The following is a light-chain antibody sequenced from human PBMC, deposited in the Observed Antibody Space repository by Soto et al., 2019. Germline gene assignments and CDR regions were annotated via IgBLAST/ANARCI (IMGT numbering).Light chain of an antibody. V-gene: IGKV1-5*03. CDR2: KVS. Sequence: DIQMTQSPSSLSASVGDRLSITCRASQSISSYLHWYQQKSGKAPKLLIYKVSNLEVGVPSRFSGTGSGTEFNFTITDLQPDDFATYYCQQYNSYSLSFGQGTKLEV. CDR1: QSISSY. J-gene: IGKJ2*03. CDR3: QQYNSYSLS.